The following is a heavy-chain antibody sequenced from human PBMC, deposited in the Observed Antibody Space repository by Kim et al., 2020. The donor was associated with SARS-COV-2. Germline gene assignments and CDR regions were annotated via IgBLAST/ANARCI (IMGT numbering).Heavy chain of an antibody. V-gene: IGHV4-34*01. J-gene: IGHJ3*02. Sequence: NYNPTPKTRFTISVDTAKNACSLWLSSVTAADTAVYYCARGPVAVDAFDIWGQGTMVTVSS. D-gene: IGHD6-19*01. CDR3: ARGPVAVDAFDI.